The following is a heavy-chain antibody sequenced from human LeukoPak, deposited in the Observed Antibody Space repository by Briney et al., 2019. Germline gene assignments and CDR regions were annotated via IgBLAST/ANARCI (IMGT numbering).Heavy chain of an antibody. CDR1: GGTFSSYA. CDR3: ASGGYSYGYNYMDV. V-gene: IGHV1-69*13. J-gene: IGHJ6*03. D-gene: IGHD5-18*01. Sequence: SVTVSCKASGGTFSSYAISWVRQAPGQGLEWMGGIIPIFGTANYAQKFQGRVTITADESTSTAYMELSSLRSEDTAVYYCASGGYSYGYNYMDVWGKGTTVTISS. CDR2: IIPIFGTA.